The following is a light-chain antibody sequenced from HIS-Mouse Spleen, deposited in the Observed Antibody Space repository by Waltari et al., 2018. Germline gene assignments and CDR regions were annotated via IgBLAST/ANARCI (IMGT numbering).Light chain of an antibody. V-gene: IGLV3-25*03. CDR1: ALPKQY. CDR3: QSADSSGTYQDVV. CDR2: KDS. J-gene: IGLJ2*01. Sequence: SYELTQPPSGSVSPGQTARITCSGDALPKQYAYWYQQKPGQAPVLVIYKDSERPSGIPERFSGSSSGTTVTLTISGVQAEDEADYYCQSADSSGTYQDVVFGGGTKLTVL.